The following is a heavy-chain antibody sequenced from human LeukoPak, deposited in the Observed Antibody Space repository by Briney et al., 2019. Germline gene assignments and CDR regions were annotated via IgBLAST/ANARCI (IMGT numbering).Heavy chain of an antibody. J-gene: IGHJ6*03. CDR3: ARSVTGDDLYYYYYYMDV. CDR2: IYHSGST. V-gene: IGHV4-38-2*02. D-gene: IGHD2-21*02. Sequence: SETLSLTCTVSGYSISSGYYWGWIRQPPGKGLEWIGSIYHSGSTYYNPSLKSRVTISVDTSKNQFSLKLSSVTAADTAVYYCARSVTGDDLYYYYYYMDVWGKGTTVTVSS. CDR1: GYSISSGYY.